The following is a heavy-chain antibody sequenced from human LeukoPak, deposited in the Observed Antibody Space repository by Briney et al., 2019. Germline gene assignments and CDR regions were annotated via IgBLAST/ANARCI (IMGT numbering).Heavy chain of an antibody. V-gene: IGHV1-18*01. CDR2: ISSYSTYT. Sequence: ASVEVSCKASGYSFTTHGISWVRQAPGQGLEWMGWISSYSTYTTYAQKFQGRVTMTTDTSTSTGYLELRSLTSDDTAVYYCARDYRRNYITIFGHNWFDPWGQGTLVTVSS. D-gene: IGHD3-3*01. J-gene: IGHJ5*02. CDR1: GYSFTTHG. CDR3: ARDYRRNYITIFGHNWFDP.